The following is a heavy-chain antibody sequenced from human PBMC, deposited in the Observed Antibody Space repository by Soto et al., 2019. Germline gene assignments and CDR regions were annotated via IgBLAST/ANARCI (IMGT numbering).Heavy chain of an antibody. Sequence: QVQLVESGGGVVQPGRSLRLSCAASGFTFSSYAMHWVRQAPGKGLEWVAVISYDGSNKYYADSVKGRFTISRDNSKNTLYLQMNSLRAEDTAVYYCARGGGDYSSGWGYWGQGTLVTVSS. CDR2: ISYDGSNK. V-gene: IGHV3-30-3*01. D-gene: IGHD6-19*01. J-gene: IGHJ4*02. CDR1: GFTFSSYA. CDR3: ARGGGDYSSGWGY.